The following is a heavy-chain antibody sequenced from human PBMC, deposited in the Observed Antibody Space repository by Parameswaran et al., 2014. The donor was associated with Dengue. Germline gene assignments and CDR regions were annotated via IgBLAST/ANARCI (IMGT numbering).Heavy chain of an antibody. J-gene: IGHJ4*02. CDR3: ARERGGSGSFDY. CDR2: ISAYNGNT. V-gene: IGHV1-18*01. D-gene: IGHD3-10*01. Sequence: WVRQAPGQGLEWMGWISAYNGNTNYAQKLQGRVTMTTDTSTSTAYMELRSLRSDDTAVYYCARERGGSGSFDYWGQGTLGHRLL.